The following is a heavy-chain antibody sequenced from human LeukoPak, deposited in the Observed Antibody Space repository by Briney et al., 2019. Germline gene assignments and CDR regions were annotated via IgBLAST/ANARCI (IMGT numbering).Heavy chain of an antibody. CDR3: AMANYYGSGTLDKDYYYYMDV. J-gene: IGHJ6*03. CDR2: RRDAGSNK. Sequence: GGSLRLSCAASGFTFSSYAMHWVRQAPGKGLGWVAFRRDAGSNKYYADSVKGRVTISRDNSKNTLYLQMNSLRAEDTAVYYCAMANYYGSGTLDKDYYYYMDVWGKGPTVTISS. CDR1: GFTFSSYA. D-gene: IGHD3-10*01. V-gene: IGHV3-30*02.